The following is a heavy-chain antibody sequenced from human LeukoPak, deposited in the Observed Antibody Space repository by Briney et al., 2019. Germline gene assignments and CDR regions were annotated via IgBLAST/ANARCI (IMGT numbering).Heavy chain of an antibody. CDR3: ARATRSGDGYNDRIYYFDY. Sequence: GASVKVSCKASGYTFTTYDINWVRQATGQGLEWMGWMNPNSGNTGYAQKFQGRVTMTRDTSISTAYMELSSLTSEDTAVYYCARATRSGDGYNDRIYYFDYWGQGALVTVSS. CDR2: MNPNSGNT. J-gene: IGHJ4*02. CDR1: GYTFTTYD. V-gene: IGHV1-8*01. D-gene: IGHD5-24*01.